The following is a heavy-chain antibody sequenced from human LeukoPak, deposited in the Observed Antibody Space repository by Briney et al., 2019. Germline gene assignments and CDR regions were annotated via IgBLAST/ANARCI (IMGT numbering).Heavy chain of an antibody. CDR2: IYTGGST. D-gene: IGHD3-22*01. CDR3: ARGRLDSSGYTFDY. Sequence: SQTLSLTCTVSAASTSSGSYYWSWIRQPAGKGLEWIGLIYTGGSTNYNPSPKSPVTISVDTSKNQFSLKLSSVTAAETAVYYCARGRLDSSGYTFDYWGQGTLVTVSS. V-gene: IGHV4-61*02. CDR1: AASTSSGSYY. J-gene: IGHJ4*02.